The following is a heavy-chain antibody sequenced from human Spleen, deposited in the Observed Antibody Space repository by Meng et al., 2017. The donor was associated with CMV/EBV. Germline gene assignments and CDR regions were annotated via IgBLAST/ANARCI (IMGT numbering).Heavy chain of an antibody. CDR1: GFTFSSYW. CDR2: IKQDGSEK. Sequence: GESLKISCAASGFTFSSYWMSWVRQAPGKGLEWVANIKQDGSEKYYVDSVKGRFTISRDNAKNSLYLQMNSLRAEDTAVYYCAGSSSSLSYYYYGMDVWGQGTTVTVSS. D-gene: IGHD6-6*01. CDR3: AGSSSSLSYYYYGMDV. V-gene: IGHV3-7*01. J-gene: IGHJ6*02.